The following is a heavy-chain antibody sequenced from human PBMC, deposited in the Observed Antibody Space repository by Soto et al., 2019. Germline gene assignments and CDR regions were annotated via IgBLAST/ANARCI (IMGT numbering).Heavy chain of an antibody. CDR3: ARGASSWYYFDY. V-gene: IGHV3-53*05. J-gene: IGHJ4*02. D-gene: IGHD6-13*01. CDR2: IYSDGST. Sequence: PGGSLRLSCAASGFTVSSNYMSWVRQAPGKGLECVSFIYSDGSTYYADSVKGRFTISRDNSKNTLYLQMNSLRAEDTAVYYCARGASSWYYFDYWGQGTLVTVSS. CDR1: GFTVSSNY.